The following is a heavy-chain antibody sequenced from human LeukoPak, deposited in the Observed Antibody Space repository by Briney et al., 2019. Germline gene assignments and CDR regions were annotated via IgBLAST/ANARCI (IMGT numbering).Heavy chain of an antibody. Sequence: ASVKVSCKASGYAFTNYAMNWVRQAPGQGLEWMGWINTDTGNPTYAQGFTRRLVFSLDTSASTAYLQISSLKAEDTAVYYCARTLFGDQYQLLHNWFDPWGQGTLVTVSS. CDR1: GYAFTNYA. CDR3: ARTLFGDQYQLLHNWFDP. V-gene: IGHV7-4-1*02. D-gene: IGHD2-2*01. J-gene: IGHJ5*02. CDR2: INTDTGNP.